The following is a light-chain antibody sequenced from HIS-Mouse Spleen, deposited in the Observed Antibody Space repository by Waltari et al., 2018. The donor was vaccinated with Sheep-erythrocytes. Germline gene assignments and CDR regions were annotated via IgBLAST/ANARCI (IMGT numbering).Light chain of an antibody. V-gene: IGLV2-23*01. CDR3: CSYAGSSTPWV. Sequence: LTQPASVSGSPGQSITISCTGTSSDVGSYNLVSWYQQHPGKAPKLMIYEGSKRPSGVSNRFSGSKSGNTASRTISGLQAEDEADYYCCSYAGSSTPWVFGGGTKLTVL. CDR2: EGS. CDR1: SSDVGSYNL. J-gene: IGLJ3*02.